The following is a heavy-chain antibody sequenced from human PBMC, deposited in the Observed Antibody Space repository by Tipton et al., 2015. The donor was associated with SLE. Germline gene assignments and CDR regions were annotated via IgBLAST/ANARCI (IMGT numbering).Heavy chain of an antibody. Sequence: TLSLTCSVSGGSISSSGYYWGWIRQPPGKGLEWIGTIYYSGGTSYNPSLKSRVTISVDTSKNQFSLKLNSVTAGDTAVYYCARQGTTRSPFDYWGQGTLVTVSS. CDR1: GGSISSSGYY. J-gene: IGHJ4*02. CDR2: IYYSGGT. CDR3: ARQGTTRSPFDY. D-gene: IGHD1-14*01. V-gene: IGHV4-39*07.